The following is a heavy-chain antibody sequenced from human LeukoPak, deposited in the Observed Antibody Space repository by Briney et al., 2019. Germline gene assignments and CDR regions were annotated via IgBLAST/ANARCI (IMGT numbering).Heavy chain of an antibody. V-gene: IGHV3-21*01. CDR1: GFTFSSYS. Sequence: PGGSLRLSCAASGFTFSSYSMNWVRQAPGKGLEWVSSISSSSSYIYYAGSVKGRFTISRDNAKNSLYLQMNSLRAEDTAVYYCARVIVGATAAFDIWGQGTMVTVSS. J-gene: IGHJ3*02. CDR3: ARVIVGATAAFDI. D-gene: IGHD1-26*01. CDR2: ISSSSSYI.